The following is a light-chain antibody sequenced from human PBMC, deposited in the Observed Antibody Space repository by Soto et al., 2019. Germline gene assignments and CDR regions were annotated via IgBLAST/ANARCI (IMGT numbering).Light chain of an antibody. CDR2: AAS. V-gene: IGKV1-39*01. CDR3: QQSYSTPLDA. CDR1: QSISSY. Sequence: DIQMTQSPSSLSPSVGARVTIICEPIQSISSYLNWYQQKPEKDPKHLINAASRLHNEVPSRFSGSGSGTEFTLTISSMQPEDFATYYCQQSYSTPLDAFGQGTHLEIK. J-gene: IGKJ2*01.